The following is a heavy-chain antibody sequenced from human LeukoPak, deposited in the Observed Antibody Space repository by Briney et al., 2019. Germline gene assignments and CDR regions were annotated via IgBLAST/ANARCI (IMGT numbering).Heavy chain of an antibody. CDR2: IYTSGST. Sequence: SETLSLTCTVSGGSISSYYWSWIRQPAGKGLEWIGRIYTSGSTNYNPSLKSRVTMSVDTSKNQFSLKLSSVTAADTAVYYCARGVCSGGSCYSVSWFDPWGQGTLVTVSS. V-gene: IGHV4-4*07. J-gene: IGHJ5*02. CDR1: GGSISSYY. D-gene: IGHD2-15*01. CDR3: ARGVCSGGSCYSVSWFDP.